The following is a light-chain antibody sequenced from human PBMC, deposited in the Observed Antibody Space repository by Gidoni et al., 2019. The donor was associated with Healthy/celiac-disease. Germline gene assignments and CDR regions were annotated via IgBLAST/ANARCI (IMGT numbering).Light chain of an antibody. CDR1: QCIRND. Sequence: DIQMTQSPSSLSASVGDRVPITCRASQCIRNDLGWYQQKPGKAPTRLIYAASSMQSGVPSRFSGSGSGTEYTLTISSRQPEDYATYYCRQHNSYPRTFGHGTKLEIK. CDR3: RQHNSYPRT. J-gene: IGKJ2*01. V-gene: IGKV1-17*01. CDR2: AAS.